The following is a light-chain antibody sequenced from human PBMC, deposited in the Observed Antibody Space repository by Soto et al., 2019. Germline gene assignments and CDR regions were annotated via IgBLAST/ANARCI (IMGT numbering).Light chain of an antibody. CDR3: QHSNTCPLT. CDR2: DAY. Sequence: EIVLTQSPATLSLSPGERATLSCRASQGVRRYLTWYQQQPGQAPRLLIYDAYLRATGVPARFSGSGSGTEFSLIISRVQSEDFAVYYCQHSNTCPLTFGGGTKVDIK. CDR1: QGVRRY. V-gene: IGKV3D-11*01. J-gene: IGKJ4*01.